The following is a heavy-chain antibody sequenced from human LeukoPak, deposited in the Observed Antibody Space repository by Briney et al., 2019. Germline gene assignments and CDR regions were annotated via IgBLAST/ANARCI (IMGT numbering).Heavy chain of an antibody. CDR3: ARVTAAGTWTFDI. V-gene: IGHV1-8*02. CDR2: MNPNSGNT. D-gene: IGHD6-13*01. Sequence: ASVKVSCKASGDPFSTNDINWVRPATGQGLEWMGWMNPNSGNTGSTQKFQGRVTMTRNISISTAYMELTNLSSEDPAVYYCARVTAAGTWTFDIWGQGTTVSVSS. CDR1: GDPFSTND. J-gene: IGHJ3*02.